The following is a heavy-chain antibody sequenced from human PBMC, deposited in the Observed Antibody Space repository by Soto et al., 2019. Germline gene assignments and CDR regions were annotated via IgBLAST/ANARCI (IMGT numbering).Heavy chain of an antibody. CDR3: AKDTVCNSRGCSGAYYYYGMDV. Sequence: GGSLSLSCAASGFTFSSYGMHWVRQAPGKGREWVAVISYDGSNKYYADSVKGRFTISRDNSKNTLYLQMNSLRAEDTAVYYCAKDTVCNSRGCSGAYYYYGMDVWGQGTTVTVSS. J-gene: IGHJ6*02. CDR2: ISYDGSNK. V-gene: IGHV3-30*18. CDR1: GFTFSSYG. D-gene: IGHD6-19*01.